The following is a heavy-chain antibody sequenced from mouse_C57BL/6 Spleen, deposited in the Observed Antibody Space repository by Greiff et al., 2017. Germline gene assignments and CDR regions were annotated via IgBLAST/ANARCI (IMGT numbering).Heavy chain of an antibody. CDR2: IHPNSGST. CDR3: ARSPYDNYEYYYAMDY. CDR1: GYTFTSYW. D-gene: IGHD2-1*01. Sequence: QVQLQQPGAELVKPGASVKLSCKASGYTFTSYWMHWVKQRPGQGLEWIGMIHPNSGSTNYNEKFKSKATLTVDKSSSTAYMQLSNLTSEDSAVYYCARSPYDNYEYYYAMDYWGQGTSVTVSS. J-gene: IGHJ4*01. V-gene: IGHV1-64*01.